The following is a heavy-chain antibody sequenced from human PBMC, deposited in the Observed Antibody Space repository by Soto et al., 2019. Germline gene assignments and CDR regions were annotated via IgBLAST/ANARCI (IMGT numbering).Heavy chain of an antibody. D-gene: IGHD2-15*01. CDR2: INPSGGST. J-gene: IGHJ3*02. V-gene: IGHV1-46*03. CDR3: SSSAIGYCSGGSCPDHAFDI. Sequence: ASVKVSCKASGYTFTSYYMHWVRQAPGQGLEWMGIINPSGGSTSYAQKFQGRVTMTRDTSTSTVYMELSSLRSEDTAAYYCSSSAIGYCSGGSCPDHAFDIWGQGTMVTVSS. CDR1: GYTFTSYY.